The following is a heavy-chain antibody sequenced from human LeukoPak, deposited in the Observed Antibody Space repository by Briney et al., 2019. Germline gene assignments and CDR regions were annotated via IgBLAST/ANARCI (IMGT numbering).Heavy chain of an antibody. V-gene: IGHV1-2*02. D-gene: IGHD2-15*01. Sequence: ASVKVSCKASGYTFTSYGISWVRQAPGQGLEWMGWINPNSGGTNYAQKFQGRVTMTRDTSISTAYMELSRLRSDDTAVYYCAVLPYCSGGSCYPFDYWGQGTLVTVSS. J-gene: IGHJ4*02. CDR3: AVLPYCSGGSCYPFDY. CDR2: INPNSGGT. CDR1: GYTFTSYG.